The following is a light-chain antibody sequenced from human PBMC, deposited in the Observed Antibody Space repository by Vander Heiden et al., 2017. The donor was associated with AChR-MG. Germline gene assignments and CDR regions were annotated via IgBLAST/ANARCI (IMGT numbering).Light chain of an antibody. CDR1: SSDVGGYNY. CDR2: DVS. V-gene: IGLV2-14*01. J-gene: IGLJ2*01. CDR3: SSYTISSTVV. Sequence: QSALTQPASVSGSPGQSTTISCTGTSSDVGGYNYVSWYQQHPGKAPKLMIYDVSKRPSGVSNRFSGSKSGNTASLTISGLQAEDEADYYCSSYTISSTVVFGGGTKLTVL.